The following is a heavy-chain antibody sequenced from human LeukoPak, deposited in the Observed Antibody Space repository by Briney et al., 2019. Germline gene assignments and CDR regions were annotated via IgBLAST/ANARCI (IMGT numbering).Heavy chain of an antibody. V-gene: IGHV4-59*01. J-gene: IGHJ4*02. Sequence: PSETLSLTCADSGRSISNYYWSWIRQPPGKGLEWIGYIYYSGSTNYDPSLKSRVNISVDTSKNQFSLKLSSVTAADTAVYYCARVRISFDYWGQGTLVTVSS. CDR2: IYYSGST. CDR3: ARVRISFDY. CDR1: GRSISNYY. D-gene: IGHD3-3*02.